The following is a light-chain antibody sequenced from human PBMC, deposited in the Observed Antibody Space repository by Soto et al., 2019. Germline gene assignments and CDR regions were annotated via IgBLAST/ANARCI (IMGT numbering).Light chain of an antibody. CDR1: QGINTY. CDR3: QQYNTYST. V-gene: IGKV1-5*03. Sequence: DIQLTQSPSFLSASVGDRVTITCRASQGINTYLAWYQQKPGKAPKLLIYKASTLKSGVPSRFSGSGSGTEFTLTISSLQPDDFATYYCQQYNTYSTFGQGTRLEIK. J-gene: IGKJ5*01. CDR2: KAS.